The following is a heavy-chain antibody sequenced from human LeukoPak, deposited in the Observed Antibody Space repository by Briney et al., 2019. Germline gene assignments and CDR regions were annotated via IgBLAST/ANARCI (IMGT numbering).Heavy chain of an antibody. V-gene: IGHV3-23*01. D-gene: IGHD3-3*01. CDR2: ISGSGGST. J-gene: IGHJ6*03. CDR3: AKDGGYDLYYYYMDV. CDR1: GFTFSSYA. Sequence: GGSLRLSCAASGFTFSSYAMSWVRQAPGKGLEWVSDISGSGGSTYYADSVKGRFTISRDNSKNTLYLQMNSLRAEDTAVYYCAKDGGYDLYYYYMDVWGKGTTVTVSS.